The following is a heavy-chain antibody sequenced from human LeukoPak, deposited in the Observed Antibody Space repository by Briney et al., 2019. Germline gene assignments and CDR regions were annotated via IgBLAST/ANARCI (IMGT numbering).Heavy chain of an antibody. V-gene: IGHV3-30*04. CDR2: ISYDGSNK. Sequence: PGRSLRLSCAASGFTFSSYAMHWVRQAPGKVLEWVAVISYDGSNKYYADSVKGRFTISRDNSKNTLYLQMNSLRAEDTAGYYCARDRKASAFDIWGQGTMVTVSS. J-gene: IGHJ3*02. CDR1: GFTFSSYA. CDR3: ARDRKASAFDI.